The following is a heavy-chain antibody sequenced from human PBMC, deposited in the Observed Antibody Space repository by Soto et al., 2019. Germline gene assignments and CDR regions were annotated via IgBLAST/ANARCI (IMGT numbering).Heavy chain of an antibody. CDR2: INPSGGST. CDR3: ARDHPARWFDP. CDR1: GYTFTSYY. J-gene: IGHJ5*02. Sequence: QVQLVQSGAEVKKPGASVKVSCKASGYTFTSYYMHWVRQAPGQGLEWMGIINPSGGSTSYAQQFQGRVTMTRDTSTSTVYMELSSLRSEDTAVYYCARDHPARWFDPWGQGTLVTVSS. V-gene: IGHV1-46*01.